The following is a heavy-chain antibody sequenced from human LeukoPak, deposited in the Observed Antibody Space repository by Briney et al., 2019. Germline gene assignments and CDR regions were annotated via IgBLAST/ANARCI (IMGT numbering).Heavy chain of an antibody. V-gene: IGHV4-38-2*02. CDR2: IYHSGNT. CDR3: ARGGQVSKNGPSP. CDR1: GYSISNGFY. Sequence: KPSETLSLTCTVSGYSISNGFYWAWIRQPPGKGLEWFGSIYHSGNTYYNPSLKSRVTISVDKSKNQFSLKLRSVTAADTAVYYCARGGQVSKNGPSPWGQGTLVTVSS. J-gene: IGHJ5*02. D-gene: IGHD4-11*01.